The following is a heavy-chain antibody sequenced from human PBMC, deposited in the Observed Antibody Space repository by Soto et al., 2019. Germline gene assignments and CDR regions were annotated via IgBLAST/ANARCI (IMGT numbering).Heavy chain of an antibody. CDR1: GGSFSGYY. J-gene: IGHJ4*02. CDR3: ARDPYGGILPLDY. CDR2: INHSGST. Sequence: QVQLQQWGAGLLKPSETLSLTCAVYGGSFSGYYWSWIRQPPGKGLEWIGEINHSGSTNYNPSLTSRVTISVDTSKNQFSLKLSSVTAADTAVYYCARDPYGGILPLDYWGQGTLVTVSS. V-gene: IGHV4-34*01. D-gene: IGHD2-15*01.